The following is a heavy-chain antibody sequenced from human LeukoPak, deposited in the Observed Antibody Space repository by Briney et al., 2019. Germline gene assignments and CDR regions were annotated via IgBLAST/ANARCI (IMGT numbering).Heavy chain of an antibody. CDR2: INHSGSN. Sequence: SETLSLTCAVYGGSFSGYYWSWIRQPPGKGLEWIGEINHSGSNNYNPSLNSRVTILVDTSKNQFSLKLSSVTAADTAVYYCAMPRRDGYNLRAFDIWGQGTMVTVSS. CDR1: GGSFSGYY. J-gene: IGHJ3*02. V-gene: IGHV4-34*01. CDR3: AMPRRDGYNLRAFDI. D-gene: IGHD5-24*01.